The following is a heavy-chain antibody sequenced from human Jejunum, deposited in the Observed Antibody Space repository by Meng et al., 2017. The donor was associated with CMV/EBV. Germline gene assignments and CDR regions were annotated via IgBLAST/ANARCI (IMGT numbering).Heavy chain of an antibody. CDR1: GRPIIGYA. J-gene: IGHJ5*02. CDR2: FHPGGTT. Sequence: PGFVRDRATLSLTYSVSGRPIIGYAWSWVRQPAGKRLEWIGRFHPGGTTNYNPSLENRITVSVDSSKNQFFLKLTSVTAADTAIYYCARECVGEAYDCQWNYWFDPWGRGTLVTVSS. V-gene: IGHV4-4*07. CDR3: ARECVGEAYDCQWNYWFDP. D-gene: IGHD3-16*01.